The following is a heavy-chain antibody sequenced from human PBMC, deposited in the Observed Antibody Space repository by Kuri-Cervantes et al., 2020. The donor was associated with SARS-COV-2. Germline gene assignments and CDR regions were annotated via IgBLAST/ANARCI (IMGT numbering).Heavy chain of an antibody. CDR2: IYPSDSDT. V-gene: IGHV5-51*04. Sequence: GGSLRLSCKGSGYSFTSYWIGWVRQMPGKGLEWMGIIYPSDSDTRYSPSFQGQVIISVDRPINTAYLQWSSLKPSDTAIYYCARRGSATTFLDYWGQGTQVTVSS. D-gene: IGHD2-15*01. CDR1: GYSFTSYW. J-gene: IGHJ4*02. CDR3: ARRGSATTFLDY.